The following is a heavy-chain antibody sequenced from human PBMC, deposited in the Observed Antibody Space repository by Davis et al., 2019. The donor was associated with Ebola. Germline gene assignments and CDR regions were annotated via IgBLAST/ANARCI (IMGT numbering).Heavy chain of an antibody. CDR2: IYYSGST. CDR3: ARDVLRYFDWYHAFDI. CDR1: GGSISSGGYY. V-gene: IGHV4-30-4*08. D-gene: IGHD3-9*01. J-gene: IGHJ3*02. Sequence: PSETLSLTCTVSGGSISSGGYYWSWIRQPPGKGLEWIGYIYYSGSTYYNPSLKSRVTISVDTSKNQFSLKLSSVTAADTAVYYCARDVLRYFDWYHAFDIWGQGTMVTVSS.